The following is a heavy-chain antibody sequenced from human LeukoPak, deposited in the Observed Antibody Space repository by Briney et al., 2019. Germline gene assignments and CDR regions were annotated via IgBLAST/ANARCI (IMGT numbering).Heavy chain of an antibody. J-gene: IGHJ4*02. D-gene: IGHD6-6*01. CDR3: ARSIAAGSTEDY. V-gene: IGHV1-18*01. Sequence: KLQGRVTMTTDTSTSTAYMELRSLRSDDTAVYYCARSIAAGSTEDYWGQGTLVTVSS.